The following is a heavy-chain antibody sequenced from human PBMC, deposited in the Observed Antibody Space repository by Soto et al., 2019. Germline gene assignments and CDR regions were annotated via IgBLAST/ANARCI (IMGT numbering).Heavy chain of an antibody. Sequence: DVQLLESGGGLVQPGGSLRLACAASGFTFGNYAINWVRLSPGKGLEWVSGISGGGGSTYYADSVKGRFTIFRDTSKNTVLLQMNSLRADDTAVYYCAKGFIVVVTVLRPDDAFDVWGRGTMVTVSS. V-gene: IGHV3-23*01. D-gene: IGHD2-21*02. J-gene: IGHJ3*01. CDR1: GFTFGNYA. CDR3: AKGFIVVVTVLRPDDAFDV. CDR2: ISGGGGST.